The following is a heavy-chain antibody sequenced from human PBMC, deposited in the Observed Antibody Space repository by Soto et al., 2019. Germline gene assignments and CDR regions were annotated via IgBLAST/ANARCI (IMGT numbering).Heavy chain of an antibody. CDR3: ATRGTQGRWLEFADY. Sequence: QVQLLQSGAEVKRPGSSVKVSCEASGGTFSSLGFTWVRQAPGQGLEWMGGIIPISGRTTFAQKFQGGVTITADESTRATYMELTTLTSYDTAMYYCATRGTQGRWLEFADYWGQGTLVTVSS. CDR1: GGTFSSLG. J-gene: IGHJ4*02. V-gene: IGHV1-69*01. D-gene: IGHD5-12*01. CDR2: IIPISGRT.